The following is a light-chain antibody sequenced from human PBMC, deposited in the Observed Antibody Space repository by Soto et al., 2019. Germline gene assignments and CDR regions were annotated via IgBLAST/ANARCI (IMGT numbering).Light chain of an antibody. J-gene: IGKJ3*01. V-gene: IGKV3-15*01. Sequence: KVMALSAATLSVHPGERAPYSCRASQSISRNLAWYQQKPGQAPRLLIYAASTRATGLPARFSGSGSGTDFTLTISSLEHEDFAVYYCQQRYTLNTFGPGTKVDIK. CDR2: AAS. CDR3: QQRYTLNT. CDR1: QSISRN.